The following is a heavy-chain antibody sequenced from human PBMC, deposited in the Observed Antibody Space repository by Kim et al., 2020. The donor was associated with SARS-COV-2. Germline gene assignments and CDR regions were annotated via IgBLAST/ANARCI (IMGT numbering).Heavy chain of an antibody. J-gene: IGHJ4*02. CDR3: AREGDGFPVAGINY. V-gene: IGHV4-39*07. Sequence: NPSLKSRVTISVDTSKNQFSLKLSSVTAADTAVYYCAREGDGFPVAGINYWGQGTLVTVSS. D-gene: IGHD6-19*01.